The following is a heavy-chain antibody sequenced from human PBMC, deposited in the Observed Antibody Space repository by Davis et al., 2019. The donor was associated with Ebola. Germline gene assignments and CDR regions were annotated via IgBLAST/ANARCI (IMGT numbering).Heavy chain of an antibody. CDR3: ARIWHTSGDFDY. CDR2: IYYSGST. D-gene: IGHD2-21*01. CDR1: GGSISSYY. V-gene: IGHV4-59*01. J-gene: IGHJ4*02. Sequence: MPSETLSLTCTVSGGSISSYYWSWIRQPPGKGLEWIGYIYYSGSTNYSPSLKSRVTISVDTSKNQFSLKLSSVTAADTAVYYCARIWHTSGDFDYWGQGTLVTVSS.